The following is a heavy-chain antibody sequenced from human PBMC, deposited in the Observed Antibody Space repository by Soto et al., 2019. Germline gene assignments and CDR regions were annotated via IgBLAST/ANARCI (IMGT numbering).Heavy chain of an antibody. D-gene: IGHD7-27*01. V-gene: IGHV4-39*01. CDR1: GGSISGSSYY. Sequence: SETLSLTCTVSGGSISGSSYYWGWIRQPPGKGLEWIGSIYYSGSTYYNPSLKSRVTISVDTSKNQFSLKLSSVTAADTAVYYCARQSNTYYFDYWGQGTLVTVSS. J-gene: IGHJ4*02. CDR2: IYYSGST. CDR3: ARQSNTYYFDY.